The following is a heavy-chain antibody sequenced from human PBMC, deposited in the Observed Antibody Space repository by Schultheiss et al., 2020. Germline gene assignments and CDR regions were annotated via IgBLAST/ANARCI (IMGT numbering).Heavy chain of an antibody. V-gene: IGHV4-30-2*01. CDR2: IYHSGST. Sequence: LRLSCTVSGGSISSGGYYWSWIRQHPGKGLEWIGYIYHSGSTYYNPSLKSRVTISVDRSKNQFSLKLSSVTAADTAVYYCARGSYPDSFDIWGQGTMVTVSS. CDR3: ARGSYPDSFDI. CDR1: GGSISSGGYY. J-gene: IGHJ3*02. D-gene: IGHD3-16*02.